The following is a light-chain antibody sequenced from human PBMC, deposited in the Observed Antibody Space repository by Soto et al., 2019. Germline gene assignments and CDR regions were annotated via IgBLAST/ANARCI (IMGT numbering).Light chain of an antibody. CDR3: QQYGSSPWT. Sequence: ESVLTQSPGTLSLSPGERATLSCRASQSVSSSYLAWYQQKPGQAPRLLIYGASSRATGIPDRFSGSGSGTDFTLTISRLKPEDFAVYYCQQYGSSPWTFGQGTKVEIK. CDR2: GAS. J-gene: IGKJ1*01. V-gene: IGKV3-20*01. CDR1: QSVSSSY.